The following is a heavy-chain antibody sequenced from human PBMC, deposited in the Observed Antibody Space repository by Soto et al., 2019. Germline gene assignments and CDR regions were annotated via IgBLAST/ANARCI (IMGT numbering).Heavy chain of an antibody. CDR3: ARFRYDFWSGYTAVDY. CDR2: IYYSGST. Sequence: NPSETLSLTCTVSGGSISSGDYYWSWIRQPPGKGLEWIGYIYYSGSTYYNPSLKSRVTISVDTSKNQFSLKLSSVTAADTAVYYCARFRYDFWSGYTAVDYWGQGTLVTVSS. D-gene: IGHD3-3*01. V-gene: IGHV4-30-4*01. J-gene: IGHJ4*02. CDR1: GGSISSGDYY.